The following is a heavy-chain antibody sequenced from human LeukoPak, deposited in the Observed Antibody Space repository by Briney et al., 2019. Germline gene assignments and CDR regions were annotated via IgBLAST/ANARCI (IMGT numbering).Heavy chain of an antibody. CDR3: AKDPYSSSAFDY. CDR1: GFTFSSYS. Sequence: GGSLRLSCAASGFTFSSYSLSWVRQAPGKGLEWVSYISSSSSTIYYADSVKGRFTISRDNAKSSLYLQMNSLRAEDTALYYCAKDPYSSSAFDYWGQGTLVTVSS. V-gene: IGHV3-48*01. D-gene: IGHD6-6*01. CDR2: ISSSSSTI. J-gene: IGHJ4*02.